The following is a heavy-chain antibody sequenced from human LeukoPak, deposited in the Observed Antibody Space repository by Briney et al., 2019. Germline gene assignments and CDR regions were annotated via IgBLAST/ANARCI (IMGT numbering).Heavy chain of an antibody. CDR1: GGSIGSYY. Sequence: SETLSLTCTVSGGSIGSYYWSWVRQPPGKRLEWIGCIYYTGTTNDNPSLKSRVTISVDTSKNQFSLKLTSVTAADTAVHYCARDGYGGKSGDYYYGMDVWGPGTTVTVSS. CDR3: ARDGYGGKSGDYYYGMDV. J-gene: IGHJ6*02. CDR2: IYYTGTT. D-gene: IGHD4-23*01. V-gene: IGHV4-59*01.